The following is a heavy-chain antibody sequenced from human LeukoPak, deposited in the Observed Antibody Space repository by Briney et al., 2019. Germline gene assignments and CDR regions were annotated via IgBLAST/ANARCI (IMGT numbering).Heavy chain of an antibody. CDR3: ARARNLLRFLEWLTHYYYGMDV. J-gene: IGHJ6*02. V-gene: IGHV3-30-3*01. D-gene: IGHD3-3*01. Sequence: GGSLRLSCAASGFTFSSYAMHWVRQAPGKGLEWVAVISYDGSNKYYADSVKGRFTISRDNSKNTLSLQMNSLRAEDTAVYYCARARNLLRFLEWLTHYYYGMDVWGQGTTVTVSS. CDR1: GFTFSSYA. CDR2: ISYDGSNK.